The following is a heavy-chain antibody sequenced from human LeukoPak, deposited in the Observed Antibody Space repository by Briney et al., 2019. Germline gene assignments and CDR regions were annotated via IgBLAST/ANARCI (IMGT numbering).Heavy chain of an antibody. Sequence: GASVKVSCKASGYTFTSYGISWVRQAPGQGLEWMGWISPYNGNTNYAQKFQGRVTMTTDTSATTASMEVRSLRSDDTAVYYCARGGSGWNSDYWGQGTLATVSS. CDR3: ARGGSGWNSDY. CDR2: ISPYNGNT. D-gene: IGHD6-19*01. CDR1: GYTFTSYG. J-gene: IGHJ4*02. V-gene: IGHV1-18*01.